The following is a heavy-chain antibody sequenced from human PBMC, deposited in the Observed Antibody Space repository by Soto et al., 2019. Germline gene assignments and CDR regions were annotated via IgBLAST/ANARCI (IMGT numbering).Heavy chain of an antibody. CDR3: ARGSTYYYDSSGYHTEYFQH. CDR2: INPNSGGT. Sequence: ASVKVSCKASGYTFTGYYMHWVRQAPGQGLEWMGWINPNSGGTNYAQKFQGRVTMTRDTSISTAYMELSRLRSDDTAVYYCARGSTYYYDSSGYHTEYFQHWGQGTLVTVSS. V-gene: IGHV1-2*02. J-gene: IGHJ1*01. CDR1: GYTFTGYY. D-gene: IGHD3-22*01.